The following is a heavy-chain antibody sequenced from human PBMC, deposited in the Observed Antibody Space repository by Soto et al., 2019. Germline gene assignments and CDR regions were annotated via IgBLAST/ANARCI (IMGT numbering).Heavy chain of an antibody. CDR2: IIPIFGTA. CDR1: GGTFSSYA. D-gene: IGHD2-21*02. Sequence: QVQLVQSGAEVKKPGSSVKVSCKASGGTFSSYAISWVRQAPGQGLEWMGGIIPIFGTANYAQKFQGRVPITADESTSTGYMELSSLRSEDTAVYYCAGCGGDSPSYYYYYGMDVWGQGTTVTVSS. CDR3: AGCGGDSPSYYYYYGMDV. V-gene: IGHV1-69*01. J-gene: IGHJ6*02.